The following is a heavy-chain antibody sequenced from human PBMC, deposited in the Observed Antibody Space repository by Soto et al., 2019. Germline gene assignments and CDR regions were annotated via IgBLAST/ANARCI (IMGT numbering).Heavy chain of an antibody. CDR2: INPSGGST. D-gene: IGHD3-22*01. J-gene: IGHJ4*02. CDR1: VYTFTSYY. Sequence: XSVKVSCKASVYTFTSYYMHWVRQAPGQGLEWMGIINPSGGSTSYAQKFQGRVTMTRDTSTSTVYMELSSLRSEDTAVYYCARDPPRVYYDSSGLDYWGQGTLVTVSS. CDR3: ARDPPRVYYDSSGLDY. V-gene: IGHV1-46*01.